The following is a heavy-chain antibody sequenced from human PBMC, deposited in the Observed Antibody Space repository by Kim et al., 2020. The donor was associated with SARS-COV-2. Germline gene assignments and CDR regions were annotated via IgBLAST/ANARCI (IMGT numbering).Heavy chain of an antibody. CDR1: GFTFSSYA. CDR2: ISGSGGST. J-gene: IGHJ2*01. CDR3: AKDLQARVVITPFYWYFDL. V-gene: IGHV3-23*01. Sequence: GGSLRLSCAASGFTFSSYAMSWVRQAPGKGLEWVSAISGSGGSTYYADSVKGRFTISRDNSKNTLYLQMNSLRAEDTAVYYCAKDLQARVVITPFYWYFDLWGRGTLVTVSS. D-gene: IGHD3-22*01.